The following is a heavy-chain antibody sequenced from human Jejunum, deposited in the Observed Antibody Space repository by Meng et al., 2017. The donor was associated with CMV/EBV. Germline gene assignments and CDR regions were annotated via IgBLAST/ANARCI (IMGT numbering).Heavy chain of an antibody. V-gene: IGHV3-53*01. Sequence: ARLVESGGGLIRPGGSLRRSCAASALTVSSNYMNWVRQAPGKGLEWVSVIYNGDNTNYAESVRGRFTTSRDNSKNTLYLQMNSLRAEDTAVYYCAGGAVWLVYEYWGQGTLVTVSS. D-gene: IGHD5-12*01. CDR2: IYNGDNT. CDR3: AGGAVWLVYEY. CDR1: ALTVSSNY. J-gene: IGHJ4*02.